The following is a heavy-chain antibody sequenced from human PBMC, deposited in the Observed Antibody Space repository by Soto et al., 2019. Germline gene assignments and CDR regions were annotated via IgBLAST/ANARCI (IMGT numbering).Heavy chain of an antibody. J-gene: IGHJ5*02. D-gene: IGHD3-3*01. V-gene: IGHV1-2*04. CDR2: INPNSGGT. Sequence: GASVKVSCKASGYTFTGYYMHWVRQAPGQGLEWMGWINPNSGGTNYAQKFQGWVTMTRDTSISTAYMELSRLRSDDTAVYYCARGGYYIRGWFDPWGQGTLVTVSS. CDR3: ARGGYYIRGWFDP. CDR1: GYTFTGYY.